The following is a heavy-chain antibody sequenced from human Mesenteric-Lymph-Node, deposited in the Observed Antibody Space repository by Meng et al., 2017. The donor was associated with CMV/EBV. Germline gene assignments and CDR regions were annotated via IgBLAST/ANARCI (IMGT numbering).Heavy chain of an antibody. Sequence: QITLKESGATLVKPRQTLTPACTVPGFSLSTSGVGVGWIRQPPGKALEWLALIYWDDDKRYSPSLKSRLTITKDTSKNQVVLTMTNMDPVDTATYYCAHSSGIAAAGPFYFDYWGQGTLVTVSS. CDR3: AHSSGIAAAGPFYFDY. J-gene: IGHJ4*02. CDR1: GFSLSTSGVG. CDR2: IYWDDDK. D-gene: IGHD6-13*01. V-gene: IGHV2-5*02.